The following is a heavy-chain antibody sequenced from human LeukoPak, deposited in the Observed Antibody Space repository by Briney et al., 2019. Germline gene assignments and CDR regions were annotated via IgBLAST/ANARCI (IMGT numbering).Heavy chain of an antibody. CDR2: MNRSGSN. CDR3: ASDCSGGSCYSAYFDY. Sequence: KSGETLTLTCAVCGGSFSGYYGRWIRQPPGKGLEWVGEMNRSGSNIFNASLKSRVTISVDTSNNQFSLKLSSVTAADTAVYYCASDCSGGSCYSAYFDYWGQGTVATVSS. J-gene: IGHJ4*02. D-gene: IGHD2-15*01. CDR1: GGSFSGYY. V-gene: IGHV4-34*01.